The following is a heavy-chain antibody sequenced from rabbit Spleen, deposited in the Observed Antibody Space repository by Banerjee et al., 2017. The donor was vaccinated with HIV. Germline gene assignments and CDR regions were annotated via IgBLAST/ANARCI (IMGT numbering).Heavy chain of an antibody. Sequence: QSLEESGGDLVKPGASLTLTCTASGVSFSANSYMCWVRQAPGKGLEWIACIDTGSSSFTYFAHWAEGRFIMSRTSSTTVTLQMTSLTAADTATYFCARDSGDWCFDVWGPGTLVTVS. V-gene: IGHV1S40*01. CDR1: GVSFSANSY. J-gene: IGHJ2*01. D-gene: IGHD1-1*01. CDR3: ARDSGDWCFDV. CDR2: IDTGSSSFT.